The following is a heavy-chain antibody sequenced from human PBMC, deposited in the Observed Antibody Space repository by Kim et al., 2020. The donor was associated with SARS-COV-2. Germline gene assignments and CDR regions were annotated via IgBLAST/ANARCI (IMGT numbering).Heavy chain of an antibody. Sequence: ASVKVSCKASGYTFTSYGISWVRQAPGQGLEWMGWISAYNGNTNYAQKLQGRVTMTTDTSTSTAYMELRSLRSDDTAVYYCARDAPDYYDSSCYSVPSFDYWGQGTLVTVSS. CDR2: ISAYNGNT. J-gene: IGHJ4*02. V-gene: IGHV1-18*01. CDR1: GYTFTSYG. CDR3: ARDAPDYYDSSCYSVPSFDY. D-gene: IGHD3-22*01.